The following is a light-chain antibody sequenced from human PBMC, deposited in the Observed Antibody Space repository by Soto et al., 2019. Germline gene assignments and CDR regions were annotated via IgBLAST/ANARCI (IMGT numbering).Light chain of an antibody. Sequence: QSALTQPASVSGSPGESITISCTGTSSDVGANIFVSWYQQHPGKVPKLMIYTVSSRPSGVSQRFSGSKSGNTASLTISGLPAEDEADYSCSSFTTDSIYVFGNGTKVTV. CDR2: TVS. J-gene: IGLJ1*01. V-gene: IGLV2-14*01. CDR3: SSFTTDSIYV. CDR1: SSDVGANIF.